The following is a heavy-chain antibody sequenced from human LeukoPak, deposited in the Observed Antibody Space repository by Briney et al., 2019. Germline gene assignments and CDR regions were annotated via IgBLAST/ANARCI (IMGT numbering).Heavy chain of an antibody. CDR2: IYPGDSDT. Sequence: GESLKISCKGSGYSFTSYWIGWVRQMPGKGLEWMGIIYPGDSDTRYSPSFQGQVTISADKSISTAYLQWSSLKASDTAMYYCARLETWEYSSSFMGYYFDYWGQGTLVTVSS. D-gene: IGHD6-6*01. J-gene: IGHJ4*02. CDR1: GYSFTSYW. CDR3: ARLETWEYSSSFMGYYFDY. V-gene: IGHV5-51*01.